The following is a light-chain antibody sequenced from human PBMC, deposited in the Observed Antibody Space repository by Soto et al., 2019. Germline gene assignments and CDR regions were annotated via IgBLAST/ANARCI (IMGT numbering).Light chain of an antibody. Sequence: QSALTQPASVSGSPGQSITISCTGTSSDIGAYNFVSWYQQHPGQAPKLMLYDVNIRPSGVSNRFSGSKSGNTASLTISGLQAEDEGDYYCTSWTTSTTMIFGGGTKVTVL. J-gene: IGLJ2*01. CDR2: DVN. V-gene: IGLV2-14*03. CDR3: TSWTTSTTMI. CDR1: SSDIGAYNF.